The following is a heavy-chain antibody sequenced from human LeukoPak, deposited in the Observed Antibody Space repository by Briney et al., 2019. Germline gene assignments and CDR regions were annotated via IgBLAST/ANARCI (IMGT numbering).Heavy chain of an antibody. V-gene: IGHV3-23*01. D-gene: IGHD4-17*01. CDR1: GFTFNNYA. J-gene: IGHJ4*02. CDR3: ARDYADYVGYFFFDY. CDR2: ISGGGETT. Sequence: PGGSLRLSCAASGFTFNNYAMNWVRQAPGKGLEWVSSISGGGETTYYADPAKGRFTISRDNSQNTLYLQMNSLRAEDTAVYYCARDYADYVGYFFFDYWGQGILVTVSS.